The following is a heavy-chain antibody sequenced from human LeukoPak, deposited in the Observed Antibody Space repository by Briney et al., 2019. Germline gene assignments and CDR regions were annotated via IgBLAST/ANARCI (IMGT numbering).Heavy chain of an antibody. J-gene: IGHJ5*02. CDR2: INSDGSST. D-gene: IGHD3-3*01. Sequence: GRSLRLSCAASGFTFSSYGMHWVRQAPGKGLVWVSRINSDGSSTSYADSVKGRFTISRDDAKNTLYLQMNSLRAEDTAVYYCARESEGITIFGVVSWFDPWGQGTLVTVSS. V-gene: IGHV3-74*01. CDR1: GFTFSSYG. CDR3: ARESEGITIFGVVSWFDP.